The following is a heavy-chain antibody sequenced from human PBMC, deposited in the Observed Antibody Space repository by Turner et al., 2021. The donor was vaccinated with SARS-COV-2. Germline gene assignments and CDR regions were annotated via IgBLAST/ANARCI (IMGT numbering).Heavy chain of an antibody. J-gene: IGHJ2*01. D-gene: IGHD1-20*01. CDR1: GGSISTSY. CDR2: IYYSGST. CDR3: ARYVRYNWNYGYFDL. V-gene: IGHV4-59*08. Sequence: QVQLQESGPGLVKPSETLSLTCTVPGGSISTSYWSWIRQPPGKGLEWIGYIYYSGSTNYNPSLKSRVTISVDTSKNQFSLKLSSVTAADTAVYYCARYVRYNWNYGYFDLWGRGTLVTVSS.